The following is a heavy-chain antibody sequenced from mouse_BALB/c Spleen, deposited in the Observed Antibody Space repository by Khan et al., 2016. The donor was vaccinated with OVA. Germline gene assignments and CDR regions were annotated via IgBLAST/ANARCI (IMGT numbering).Heavy chain of an antibody. V-gene: IGHV5-6*01. CDR3: TRLAYYYDSEGFAY. CDR2: VSTGGSYT. J-gene: IGHJ3*01. D-gene: IGHD1-1*01. Sequence: EVELVESGGDLVKPGGSLKLSCAASGFTFSTYGMSWVRQAPDKRLEWVATVSTGGSYTYYPDSVKGRFTISRDNAKNTLYLQRSGLRSEDTAVFYCTRLAYYYDSEGFAYWGQGTLVTVSA. CDR1: GFTFSTYG.